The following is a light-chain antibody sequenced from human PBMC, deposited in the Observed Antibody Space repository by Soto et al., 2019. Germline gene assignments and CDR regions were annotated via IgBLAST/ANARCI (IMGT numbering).Light chain of an antibody. CDR3: CSYTTSTAFYV. V-gene: IGLV1-40*01. CDR1: NSNIGTTYD. Sequence: QSVLTQPPSVSGAPGQRVTISCTGGNSNIGTTYDVHWYQQIPGAAPKLLIYGDNNRPSGVPDRFSGSKSGTSASLAITGLQAEDEADYYCCSYTTSTAFYVFGTGTKLTVL. J-gene: IGLJ1*01. CDR2: GDN.